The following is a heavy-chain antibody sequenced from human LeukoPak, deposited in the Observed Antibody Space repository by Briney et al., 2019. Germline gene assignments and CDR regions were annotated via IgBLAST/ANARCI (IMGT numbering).Heavy chain of an antibody. V-gene: IGHV1-69*13. D-gene: IGHD2-21*01. CDR3: ASGAPKHIVVVIANLRT. J-gene: IGHJ5*02. CDR1: GGTFSSYA. CDR2: IIPIFGTA. Sequence: SVKVSCKASGGTFSSYAISWVRQAPGQGLKWMGGIIPIFGTANYAQKFQGRVTITADESTSTAYMELSSLRSEDTAVYYCASGAPKHIVVVIANLRTWGQGTLVTVSS.